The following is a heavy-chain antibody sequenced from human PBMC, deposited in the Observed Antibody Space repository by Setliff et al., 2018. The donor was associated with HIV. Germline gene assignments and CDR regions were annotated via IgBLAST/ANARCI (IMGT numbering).Heavy chain of an antibody. V-gene: IGHV4-31*03. CDR3: ARDRSDYYNLPGYFDH. Sequence: SETLSLTCTVSGGSISSGTYYWSWIRQHPGKGLEWIGYIYYSGSTYYNPSLKSRVTVSVDTSRNQFSLKLSSVTAADTAVYYCARDRSDYYNLPGYFDHWGQGTPVTVSS. CDR1: GGSISSGTYY. D-gene: IGHD3-3*01. J-gene: IGHJ4*02. CDR2: IYYSGST.